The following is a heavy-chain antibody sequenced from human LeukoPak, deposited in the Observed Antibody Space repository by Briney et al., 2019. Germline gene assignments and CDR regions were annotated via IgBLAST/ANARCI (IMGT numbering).Heavy chain of an antibody. CDR3: ARWWYSSRLYYFDY. D-gene: IGHD6-13*01. CDR2: IYSGGST. Sequence: PGGSLRLSCAASGLTLSNNYMSWVRQAPGRGLEWLSVIYSGGSTYYADHVKGRFTISRDNSKNTLYLQMNSLRAEDTAVYYCARWWYSSRLYYFDYWGQGTLVTVSS. V-gene: IGHV3-53*01. CDR1: GLTLSNNY. J-gene: IGHJ4*02.